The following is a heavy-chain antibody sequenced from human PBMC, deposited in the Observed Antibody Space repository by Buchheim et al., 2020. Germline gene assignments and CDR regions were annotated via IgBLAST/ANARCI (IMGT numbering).Heavy chain of an antibody. J-gene: IGHJ4*02. V-gene: IGHV3-11*05. CDR1: GFPFSDYH. CDR3: ARKVSFDIDS. CDR2: ISGGNCIK. Sequence: QVQLVESGGDLVKPGGSLRLSCVVSGFPFSDYHMSWIRQAPGKGLEWIAHISGGNCIKNYADSVKGRFTISRDNARNLLFLRLNSMGADDTAIDSCARKVSFDIDSWGQGT.